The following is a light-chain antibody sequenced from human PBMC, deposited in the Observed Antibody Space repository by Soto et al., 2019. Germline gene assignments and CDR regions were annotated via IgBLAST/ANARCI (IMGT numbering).Light chain of an antibody. CDR3: QQYNEWPLT. Sequence: EIVLTQSPATLSLSPGERATLSCRASQSVSSYLAWYQQKPGQAPRLLIYDAPTRATGIPARFSGSGSGTEFTLIISSLQSEDFTVYYCQQYNEWPLTFGGGTKVDIK. CDR1: QSVSSY. J-gene: IGKJ4*01. V-gene: IGKV3-15*01. CDR2: DAP.